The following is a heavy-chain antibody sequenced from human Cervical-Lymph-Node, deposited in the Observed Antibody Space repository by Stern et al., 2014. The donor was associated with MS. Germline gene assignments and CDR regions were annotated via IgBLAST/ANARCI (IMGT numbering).Heavy chain of an antibody. D-gene: IGHD3-3*01. CDR1: GFTFSTYG. J-gene: IGHJ4*02. Sequence: VQLVESGGGLVKPGGSLRLSCAASGFTFSTYGMNWVRQAPGQGLEWVSSTSTTSTYTYYADSVRGRFTISRDNAENSLYLQLNNLRDEDTAVYYCSRGWSGFDDWGQGTLVTVSS. CDR3: SRGWSGFDD. V-gene: IGHV3-21*01. CDR2: TSTTSTYT.